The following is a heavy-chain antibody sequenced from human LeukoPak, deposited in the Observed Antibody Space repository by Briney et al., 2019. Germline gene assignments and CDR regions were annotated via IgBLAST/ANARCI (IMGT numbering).Heavy chain of an antibody. CDR2: ISGSGDST. D-gene: IGHD6-19*01. V-gene: IGHV3-23*01. Sequence: PGGPLRLSCAASGSTFSSYAMSWVRQAPGKGLKWVSAISGSGDSTYYADSVKGRFTISRDNSKNTLYLQMNSLRAEDTAVYYGTKGGHSSGWAPDYWGQGTLVTVSS. CDR1: GSTFSSYA. J-gene: IGHJ4*02. CDR3: TKGGHSSGWAPDY.